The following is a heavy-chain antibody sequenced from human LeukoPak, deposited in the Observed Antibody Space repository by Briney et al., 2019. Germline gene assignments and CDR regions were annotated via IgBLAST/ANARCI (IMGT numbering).Heavy chain of an antibody. CDR2: IYYSGST. D-gene: IGHD5-24*01. J-gene: IGHJ3*02. CDR1: GASISNYY. V-gene: IGHV4-59*01. CDR3: AGRLWRRDGYNLSAFDI. Sequence: PSETLSLACTVSGASISNYYWNWIRQPPGKGLEWIGYIYYSGSTNYNPSLKSRVTISVDTSKNQFSLKLSSVTAADTAVYYCAGRLWRRDGYNLSAFDIWGQGTMVTVSS.